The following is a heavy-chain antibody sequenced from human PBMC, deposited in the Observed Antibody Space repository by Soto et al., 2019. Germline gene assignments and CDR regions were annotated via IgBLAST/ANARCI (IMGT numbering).Heavy chain of an antibody. D-gene: IGHD4-17*01. J-gene: IGHJ4*02. CDR3: ARAKDYGDYDY. CDR2: INAGNGNT. Sequence: ASVKVSCKASGYTFTRYAMHWVRQAPGQRLEWMGWINAGNGNTKYSQKFQGRVTITRDTSASTAYMELSSLRSEDTAVYYCARAKDYGDYDYWGQGTLVTVYS. CDR1: GYTFTRYA. V-gene: IGHV1-3*01.